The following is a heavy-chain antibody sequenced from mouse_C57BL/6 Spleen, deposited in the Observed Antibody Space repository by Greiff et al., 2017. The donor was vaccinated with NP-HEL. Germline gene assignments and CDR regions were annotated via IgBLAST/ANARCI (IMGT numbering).Heavy chain of an antibody. Sequence: EVQGVESGGDLVKPGGSLKLSCAASGFTFSSYGMSWVRQTPDKRLEWVATISSGGSYTYYPDSVKGRFTISRDNAKNTLYLQMSSLKSEDTAMYYWARGGGLRGEYYLDYWGQGTTLTVAS. CDR3: ARGGGLRGEYYLDY. CDR2: ISSGGSYT. CDR1: GFTFSSYG. J-gene: IGHJ2*01. V-gene: IGHV5-6*01. D-gene: IGHD2-4*01.